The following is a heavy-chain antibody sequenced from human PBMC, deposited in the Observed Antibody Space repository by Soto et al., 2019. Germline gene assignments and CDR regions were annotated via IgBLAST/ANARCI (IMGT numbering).Heavy chain of an antibody. D-gene: IGHD6-19*01. CDR2: INSDGGST. CDR1: GFTFSSYW. Sequence: EVQLVESGGGLVQPGGSLRLSCAASGFTFSSYWMHWVRQAPGKGLVWVSRINSDGGSTSYADSVKGRFTIPRDNAKNTLYLQMNSLRAEDTAVYYCARRVAVAGTAYWYFDLWGRGTLVTVSS. J-gene: IGHJ2*01. CDR3: ARRVAVAGTAYWYFDL. V-gene: IGHV3-74*01.